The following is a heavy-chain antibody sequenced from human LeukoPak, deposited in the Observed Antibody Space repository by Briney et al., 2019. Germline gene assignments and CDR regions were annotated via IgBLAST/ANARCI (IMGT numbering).Heavy chain of an antibody. CDR1: GFTFSSYA. Sequence: PGGSLRLSCVASGFTFSSYAMNWVRQAPGKGLEWVSSINGSGDRTYYADSVKGRFTISRDNSKNTLYLQMNGLRAEDTAVYYCAKPARTDYADYWGQGTLVTVSS. CDR2: INGSGDRT. V-gene: IGHV3-23*01. J-gene: IGHJ4*02. CDR3: AKPARTDYADY. D-gene: IGHD1-14*01.